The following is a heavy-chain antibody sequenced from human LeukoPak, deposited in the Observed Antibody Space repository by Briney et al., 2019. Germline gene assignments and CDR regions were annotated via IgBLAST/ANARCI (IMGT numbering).Heavy chain of an antibody. J-gene: IGHJ4*02. Sequence: SEALSLTCTVSGYSISSGYYWDWIRQPPGKGLEWIGSIYHSGSTYYNPPLKSRVTMSVDTSKNQFSLRLSSVTAADTAVYYCASDPGYSSSWSPYPDYWGQGTLVTVSS. CDR2: IYHSGST. D-gene: IGHD6-13*01. CDR1: GYSISSGYY. V-gene: IGHV4-38-2*02. CDR3: ASDPGYSSSWSPYPDY.